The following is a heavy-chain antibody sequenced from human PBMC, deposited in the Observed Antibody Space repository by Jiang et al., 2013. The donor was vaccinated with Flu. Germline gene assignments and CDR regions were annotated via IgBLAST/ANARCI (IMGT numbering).Heavy chain of an antibody. CDR1: GYTFANYW. CDR3: AIHAVDYGDYADY. V-gene: IGHV5-51*01. Sequence: VKKPGESLKISCKGSGYTFANYWIGWVRQTARERPGMDGDHLCGESETRYSPSLQGQVTISADKSISTAYLQLSGLKASDTAIYYCAIHAVDYGDYADYWGQGTLVNVSS. D-gene: IGHD4-17*01. J-gene: IGHJ4*02. CDR2: LCGESET.